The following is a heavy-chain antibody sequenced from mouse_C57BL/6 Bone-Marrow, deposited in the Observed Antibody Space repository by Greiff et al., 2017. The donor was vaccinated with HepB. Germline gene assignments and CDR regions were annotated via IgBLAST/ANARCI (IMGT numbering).Heavy chain of an antibody. D-gene: IGHD4-1*01. Sequence: DVKLVESGGGLVQPGGSLSLSCAASGFTFTDYYMSWVRQPPGKALEWLGFIRNKANGYTTEYSASVKGRFTISRDNSQSILYLQMNALRAEDSATYYCARSGVWYFDYWGQGTTLTVSS. CDR1: GFTFTDYY. CDR2: IRNKANGYTT. V-gene: IGHV7-3*01. J-gene: IGHJ2*01. CDR3: ARSGVWYFDY.